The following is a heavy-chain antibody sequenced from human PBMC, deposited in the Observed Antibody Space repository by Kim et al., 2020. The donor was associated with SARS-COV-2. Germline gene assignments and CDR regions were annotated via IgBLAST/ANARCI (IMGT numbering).Heavy chain of an antibody. Sequence: GGSLRLSCAASGFTVSSNYMSWVRQAPGKGLEWVSVIYSGGSTYYADSVKGRFTISRYNSKNTLYLQMNSLRAEDTAVYYCARTIHSTMIVVVIRDWYFDLWGRSTLVTVSS. D-gene: IGHD3-22*01. V-gene: IGHV3-66*01. CDR2: IYSGGST. CDR1: GFTVSSNY. J-gene: IGHJ2*01. CDR3: ARTIHSTMIVVVIRDWYFDL.